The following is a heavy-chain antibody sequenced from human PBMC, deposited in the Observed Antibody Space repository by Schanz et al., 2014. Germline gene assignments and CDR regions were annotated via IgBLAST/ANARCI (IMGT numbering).Heavy chain of an antibody. CDR1: GLNFDYYG. D-gene: IGHD3-10*01. CDR3: ARGPIPIQGVPMDF. CDR2: IGYDGSEK. J-gene: IGHJ4*01. V-gene: IGHV3-33*01. Sequence: QVQLVESGGGVVQPGRSLRLSCATSGLNFDYYGMNWVRQAPGKGLEWVANIGYDGSEKYYVDSVKGRFTISRDNSKDTLYLQMSGLTPEDTAVYYCARGPIPIQGVPMDFWGHGTLVTVSS.